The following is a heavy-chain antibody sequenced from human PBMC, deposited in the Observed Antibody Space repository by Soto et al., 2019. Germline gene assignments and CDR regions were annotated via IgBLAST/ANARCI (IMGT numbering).Heavy chain of an antibody. CDR1: GYSFISYW. J-gene: IGHJ3*02. D-gene: IGHD3-10*01. CDR3: ARLSLVQGDNPAALYI. CDR2: IDPSDSYT. Sequence: PGESLKNSYKGSGYSFISYWISWVRQMPGKGLEWMGRIDPSDSYTNYSPSFQGHVTISADKSISTAYLQWSSLKASDTAMYYCARLSLVQGDNPAALYISGQGTTDTVSS. V-gene: IGHV5-10-1*01.